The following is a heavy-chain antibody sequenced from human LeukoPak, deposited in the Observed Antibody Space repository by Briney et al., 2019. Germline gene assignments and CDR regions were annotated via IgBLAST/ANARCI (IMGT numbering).Heavy chain of an antibody. CDR1: GVTFINCW. CDR3: VRLGSPSPGNWYKLFDP. D-gene: IGHD6-13*01. CDR2: IKQDETEK. V-gene: IGHV3-7*03. J-gene: IGHJ5*02. Sequence: GGALRLSCTASGVTFINCWMGWDRQAPGKGLEWVANIKQDETEKFYLGSVKGRFTISRDNAKTSQYLHMNSLRVEPTDPYYCVRLGSPSPGNWYKLFDPWGQGTLVTVSS.